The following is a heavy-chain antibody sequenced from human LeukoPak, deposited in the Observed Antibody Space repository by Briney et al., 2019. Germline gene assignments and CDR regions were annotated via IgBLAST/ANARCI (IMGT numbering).Heavy chain of an antibody. J-gene: IGHJ5*02. Sequence: TSETLSLTCTVSGYSISSGYYWGWIRQPPGKGLEWIGSIYHSRSTYYNPSLKSRVTISVDTSKNQFSLKLSSVTAADTAVYYCARSSPGAFYPYCSSTSCYSWFDPWGQGTLVTVPS. D-gene: IGHD2-2*02. CDR3: ARSSPGAFYPYCSSTSCYSWFDP. CDR1: GYSISSGYY. V-gene: IGHV4-38-2*02. CDR2: IYHSRST.